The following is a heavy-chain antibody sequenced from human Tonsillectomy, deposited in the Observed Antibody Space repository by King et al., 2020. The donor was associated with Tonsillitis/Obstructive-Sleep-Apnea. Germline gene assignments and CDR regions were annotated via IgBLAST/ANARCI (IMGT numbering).Heavy chain of an antibody. CDR2: ISYDESNK. J-gene: IGHJ4*02. V-gene: IGHV3-30*18. CDR3: AKHSGSSGW. Sequence: QLVQSGGGVVQPGRSLRLSCAASGFTFSSYGMHWVRQAPGKGLEWVAVISYDESNKYYADSVKGRFTISRDNSKNTLYLQMNSLRAEDTAVYYCAKHSGSSGWWGQGTLVTVSS. CDR1: GFTFSSYG. D-gene: IGHD1-26*01.